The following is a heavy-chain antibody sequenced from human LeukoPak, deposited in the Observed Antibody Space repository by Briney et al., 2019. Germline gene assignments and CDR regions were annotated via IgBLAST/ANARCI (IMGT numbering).Heavy chain of an antibody. CDR2: IGPNGAST. V-gene: IGHV3-64D*06. CDR1: GLTFGNHF. D-gene: IGHD3-9*01. Sequence: PGESLRLSCLTAGLTFGNHFMHWVRQAPGNGLQYVSSIGPNGASTLYADSVKGRFTISRDNSKNALYLQLTSLRLEDTALYYCVKDLTGTWSFDYWGQGTLVTVSS. CDR3: VKDLTGTWSFDY. J-gene: IGHJ4*02.